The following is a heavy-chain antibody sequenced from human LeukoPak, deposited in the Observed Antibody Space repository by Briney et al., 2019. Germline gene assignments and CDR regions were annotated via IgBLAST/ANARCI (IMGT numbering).Heavy chain of an antibody. Sequence: AAVTVSCKASGYTFTSYGISWVQQAPGQGLEWMGWISAYNVNTNYAQKLQGRVTMTTDTSTSTAYMELRSLRSDDTAVYYCARVRGDYDFWSGYSDQCGFDYWGQGTLVTVSS. V-gene: IGHV1-18*01. J-gene: IGHJ4*02. D-gene: IGHD3-3*01. CDR3: ARVRGDYDFWSGYSDQCGFDY. CDR1: GYTFTSYG. CDR2: ISAYNVNT.